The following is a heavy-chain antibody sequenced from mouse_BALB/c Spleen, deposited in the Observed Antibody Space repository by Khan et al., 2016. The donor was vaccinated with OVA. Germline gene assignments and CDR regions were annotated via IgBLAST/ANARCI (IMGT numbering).Heavy chain of an antibody. CDR1: GYSFTDYI. Sequence: QVQLKQSGPELVMPGASVKMSCKASGYSFTDYIITWVKQRTGQGLQWIGEIYPGSGSIYSNEKFKGKATLTADKSSNTAYMQLSSLTSEDSAVYFWARRDYGSSYPGVADWGQGTLVTVSA. CDR2: IYPGSGSI. D-gene: IGHD1-1*01. CDR3: ARRDYGSSYPGVAD. J-gene: IGHJ3*01. V-gene: IGHV1-77*01.